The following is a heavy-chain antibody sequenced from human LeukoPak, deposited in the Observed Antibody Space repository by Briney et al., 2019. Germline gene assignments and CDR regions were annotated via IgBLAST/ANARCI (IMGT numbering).Heavy chain of an antibody. D-gene: IGHD2-15*01. CDR2: IYGGGET. Sequence: GGSLRLSCVASGFTVSGHYMSWVRQAPGKGLEWVSVIYGGGETHYADSVKARFTISRDNSKNTLYLQMNSLRVEDTAVYYCNRYCTHGSCYPPDFQHWGQGTLVTVSS. J-gene: IGHJ1*01. CDR3: NRYCTHGSCYPPDFQH. CDR1: GFTVSGHY. V-gene: IGHV3-66*01.